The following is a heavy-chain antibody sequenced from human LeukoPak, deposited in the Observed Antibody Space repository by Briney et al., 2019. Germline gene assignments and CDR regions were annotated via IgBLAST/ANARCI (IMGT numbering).Heavy chain of an antibody. Sequence: ASVKVSCKASGYTFTGYYMHWVRQAPGQGLEWMGWINPNSGGTNYAQKVQGRVTMTRDTSISTAYMELSRLRSDDTAVYYCARVFYYYDSSGYEKYYFDYWGQGTLVTVSS. J-gene: IGHJ4*02. V-gene: IGHV1-2*02. CDR2: INPNSGGT. CDR1: GYTFTGYY. CDR3: ARVFYYYDSSGYEKYYFDY. D-gene: IGHD3-22*01.